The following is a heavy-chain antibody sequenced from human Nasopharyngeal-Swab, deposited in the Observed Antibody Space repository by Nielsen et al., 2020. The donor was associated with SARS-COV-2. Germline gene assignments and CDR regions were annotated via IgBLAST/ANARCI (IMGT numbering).Heavy chain of an antibody. D-gene: IGHD3-9*01. CDR2: IYYSEST. J-gene: IGHJ4*02. CDR3: ARAGVDTSTGSSGGCFDY. CDR1: GGPITSRSSY. V-gene: IGHV4-39*01. Sequence: ESLKISCTVSGGPITSRSSYWGWIRQPPGKGLEWIGSIYYSESTYYTPSLESRVTISVDTSKNQFSLKLRSVTAADTAVYYCARAGVDTSTGSSGGCFDYWGQGILVTVSS.